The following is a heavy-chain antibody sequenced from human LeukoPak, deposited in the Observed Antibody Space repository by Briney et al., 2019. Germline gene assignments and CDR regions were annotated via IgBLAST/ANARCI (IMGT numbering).Heavy chain of an antibody. CDR2: IDNDGSST. V-gene: IGHV3-74*01. CDR3: ARGTKGGHLDY. D-gene: IGHD1-1*01. J-gene: IGHJ4*02. Sequence: GGSLRLSCAASGFTFSNNWMHWVRQAPGEGLVWVSRIDNDGSSTVYAGSVKGRFTISRDNSKNTLYLQMNSLRAEDTAVYYCARGTKGGHLDYWGQGTLVTVSS. CDR1: GFTFSNNW.